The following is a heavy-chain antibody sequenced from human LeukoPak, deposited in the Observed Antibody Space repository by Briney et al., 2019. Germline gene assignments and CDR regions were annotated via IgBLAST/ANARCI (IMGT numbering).Heavy chain of an antibody. V-gene: IGHV1-2*02. J-gene: IGHJ4*02. CDR3: ARDQSWSGDFDY. CDR1: GYTFTGYH. Sequence: GASVKVSCKASGYTFTGYHMHWVRQAPGQGLEWMGWINPNSGGANYAQKFQGRVTMTRDTSISTAYMELSRLRSDDTAVYYCARDQSWSGDFDYWGQGTLVTVSS. D-gene: IGHD3-10*01. CDR2: INPNSGGA.